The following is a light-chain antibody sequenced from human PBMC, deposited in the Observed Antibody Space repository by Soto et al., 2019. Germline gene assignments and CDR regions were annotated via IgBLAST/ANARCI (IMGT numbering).Light chain of an antibody. J-gene: IGLJ2*01. CDR3: QTWGRGIVV. V-gene: IGLV4-69*02. Sequence: QPVLTQSPSASASLGASVNLTCTLTGGHSTYSIGWHQQQPQRGPRFLMRLNSDGRHSKGDGIPDRFSGSSSGAERFLTISSLQSEDEADYYCQTWGRGIVVFGGGTKVTVL. CDR1: GGHSTYS. CDR2: LNSDGRH.